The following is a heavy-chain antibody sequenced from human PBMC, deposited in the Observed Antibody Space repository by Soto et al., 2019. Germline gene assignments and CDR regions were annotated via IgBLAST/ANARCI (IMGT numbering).Heavy chain of an antibody. Sequence: PSDTLTLTCTVSGGSISNYYWSCIRQPQGKGLEWIGYIYYSGSTNYNPSLKSRVTISVDTSKNQFSLKLSSVTAADTAVYYCARVSRNRWFDPWGQGTLVTV. CDR1: GGSISNYY. CDR3: ARVSRNRWFDP. J-gene: IGHJ5*02. CDR2: IYYSGST. V-gene: IGHV4-59*07.